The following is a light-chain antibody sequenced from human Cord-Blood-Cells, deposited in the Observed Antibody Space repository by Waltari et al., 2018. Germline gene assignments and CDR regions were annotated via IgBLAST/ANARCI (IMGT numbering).Light chain of an antibody. J-gene: IGLJ3*02. V-gene: IGLV3-19*01. Sequence: SSELTQDPAVSVALGQTVRITCQGDSLRSYYASWYQQKPGQAPVIVIYGKNNRPSGIPDRFSGSSSGNTASWTITGAQAEDEADYYCNSRDSSGNHWVFGGGTKLTVL. CDR2: GKN. CDR3: NSRDSSGNHWV. CDR1: SLRSYY.